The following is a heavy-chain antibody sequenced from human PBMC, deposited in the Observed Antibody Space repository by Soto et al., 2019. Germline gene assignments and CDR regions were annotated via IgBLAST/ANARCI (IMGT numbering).Heavy chain of an antibody. J-gene: IGHJ6*02. CDR2: INPSGGST. Sequence: ASVKVSCKASGYTFTSYYMHWARQAPGQGLEWMGIINPSGGSTSYAQKFQGRVTMTRDTSTSTVYMELSSLRSEDTAVYYCARDRKEDIVVVPAAMWYYYYYYGMDVWGQGTTVTVSS. CDR1: GYTFTSYY. D-gene: IGHD2-2*01. CDR3: ARDRKEDIVVVPAAMWYYYYYYGMDV. V-gene: IGHV1-46*01.